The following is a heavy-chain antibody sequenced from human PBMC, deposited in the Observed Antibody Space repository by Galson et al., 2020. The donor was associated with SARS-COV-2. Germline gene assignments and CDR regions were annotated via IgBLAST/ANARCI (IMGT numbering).Heavy chain of an antibody. CDR3: ARDLGMVKEGFDT. J-gene: IGHJ4*02. CDR2: IHYSGTT. D-gene: IGHD5-18*01. V-gene: IGHV4-39*07. CDR1: GGSISASNHF. Sequence: SETLSLTCTVSGGSISASNHFWNWIRQPPGKGLEWIGSIHYSGTTYYNPSLKSRVTISVDTSKNHFSLKLSSVTAADTAVYYCARDLGMVKEGFDTWGRGTQVTVSS.